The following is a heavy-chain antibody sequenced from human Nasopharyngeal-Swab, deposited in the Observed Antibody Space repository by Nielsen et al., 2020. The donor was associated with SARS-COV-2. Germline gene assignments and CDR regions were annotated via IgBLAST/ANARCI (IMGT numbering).Heavy chain of an antibody. V-gene: IGHV4-59*11. Sequence: SETLSLTCFVSGASISSQYWTWLRQPPGKGLEWVGYIYDSGVTEYNPSFQSRVTISVDKSKNQFSLRLSSVSAADTAIYYCARGGAGSHWRYYIDYWGQGTLVTVSS. D-gene: IGHD2-8*02. CDR3: ARGGAGSHWRYYIDY. CDR2: IYDSGVT. CDR1: GASISSQY. J-gene: IGHJ4*02.